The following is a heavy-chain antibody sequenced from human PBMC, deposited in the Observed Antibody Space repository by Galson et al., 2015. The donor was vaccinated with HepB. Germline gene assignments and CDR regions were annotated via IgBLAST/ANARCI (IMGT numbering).Heavy chain of an antibody. CDR3: AREGIEYGDYYFDY. V-gene: IGHV6-1*01. Sequence: CAISGDSVSSNSAAWNRIRQSPSRGLEWLGRTYYRSKWYNDYAVSVKSRITINPDTSKNQFSLQLNSVTPEDTAVYYCAREGIEYGDYYFDYWGQGTLVTVSS. D-gene: IGHD4-17*01. J-gene: IGHJ4*02. CDR1: GDSVSSNSAA. CDR2: TYYRSKWYN.